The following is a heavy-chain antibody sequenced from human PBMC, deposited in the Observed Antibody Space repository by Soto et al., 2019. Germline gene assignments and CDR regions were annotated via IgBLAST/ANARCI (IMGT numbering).Heavy chain of an antibody. CDR1: GYTLTAFY. J-gene: IGHJ6*02. Sequence: GASVKVSCKASGYTLTAFYIHWVRQAPGQGLEWMGGIIPIFGTANCAQKFQGRVTITADESTSTAYMELSSLRSEDTAVYYCARIRIAAAGDYYYGMDVWGQGTTVTVSS. CDR2: IIPIFGTA. V-gene: IGHV1-69*13. CDR3: ARIRIAAAGDYYYGMDV. D-gene: IGHD6-13*01.